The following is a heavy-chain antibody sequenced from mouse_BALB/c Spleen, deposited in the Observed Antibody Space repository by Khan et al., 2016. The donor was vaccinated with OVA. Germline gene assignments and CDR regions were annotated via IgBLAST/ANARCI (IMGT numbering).Heavy chain of an antibody. D-gene: IGHD2-12*01. CDR3: ARQPYDSYDIMDY. V-gene: IGHV2-6-1*01. CDR1: GFSLTDYG. Sequence: QVQLKESGPDLVVPPHSLSITCTITGFSLTDYGIHWVKQPPGQGLEWLVVFLRDGTTTSNSALKSRMSIIKDNSKSQVFLKMNSLQTEDTAMYYCARQPYDSYDIMDYWGQGTTVTVSS. J-gene: IGHJ4*01. CDR2: FLRDGTT.